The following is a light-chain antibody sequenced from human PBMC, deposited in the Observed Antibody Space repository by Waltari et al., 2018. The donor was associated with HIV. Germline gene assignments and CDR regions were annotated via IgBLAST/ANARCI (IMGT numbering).Light chain of an antibody. CDR2: EVN. Sequence: QSALTQPASVSASPGQSITISCTGTSSDIGNSDLVSWYQQRPGKAPKLTIYEVNKWPSGVSNRFSGSKSGITASLTISGLQAEDEADYYCCSYVTTGTWVFGGGTKLTVL. CDR1: SSDIGNSDL. V-gene: IGLV2-23*02. CDR3: CSYVTTGTWV. J-gene: IGLJ3*02.